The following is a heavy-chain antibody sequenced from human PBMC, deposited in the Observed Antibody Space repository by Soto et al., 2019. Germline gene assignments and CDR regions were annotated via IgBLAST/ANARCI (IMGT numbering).Heavy chain of an antibody. V-gene: IGHV4-38-2*02. D-gene: IGHD5-18*01. J-gene: IGHJ3*02. CDR3: ARDGVDTATLAAFDI. Sequence: SETLSLTCAVSGYSISSGYYWGWIRQPPGKGLEWIGSIYHSGSTYYNPSLKSRVTISVDTSKNQFSLKLSSVTAADTAVYYCARDGVDTATLAAFDIWGQRTMVPVS. CDR1: GYSISSGYY. CDR2: IYHSGST.